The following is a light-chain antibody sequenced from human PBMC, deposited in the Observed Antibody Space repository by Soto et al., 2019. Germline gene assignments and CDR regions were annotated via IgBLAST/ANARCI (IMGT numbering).Light chain of an antibody. CDR2: GTT. CDR3: QQYNKWPLT. J-gene: IGKJ1*01. CDR1: QSVTSNY. V-gene: IGKV3-20*01. Sequence: EIVMTQSPATLSVSPGERATLFCRASQSVTSNYLAWYQQKPGQAPRLLIYGTTSRATGIPDRFSGSGSGTDFTLTISRLEPEDFAVYYCQQYNKWPLTFGQGTKVDIK.